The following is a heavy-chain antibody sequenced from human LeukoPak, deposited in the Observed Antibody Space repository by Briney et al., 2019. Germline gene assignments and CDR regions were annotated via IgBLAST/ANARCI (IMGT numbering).Heavy chain of an antibody. J-gene: IGHJ4*02. V-gene: IGHV3-23*01. CDR3: AKRPYYDFWSGYSHYFDY. CDR2: ISPSGDIN. D-gene: IGHD3-3*01. Sequence: GGSLRLSCAASGFTVSSNYMSWVRQAPGKGLEWVSGISPSGDINYYADSVKGRFTISRDNSKNTLYLQMNSLRAEDTAVYYCAKRPYYDFWSGYSHYFDYWGQGTLVTVSS. CDR1: GFTVSSNY.